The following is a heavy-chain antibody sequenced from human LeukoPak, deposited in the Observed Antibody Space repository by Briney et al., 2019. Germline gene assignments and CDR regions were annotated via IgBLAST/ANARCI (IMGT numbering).Heavy chain of an antibody. V-gene: IGHV3-15*01. CDR3: TTAYYYDSSGYYRNY. J-gene: IGHJ4*02. Sequence: PGGSLRLSCAASGFTFSNAWMSWLRQAPGKGLEWLGRIKSKTDGGTTDYAAPVKGRFTIARDDSKHTLYLQMNSLKAEDTAVYYCTTAYYYDSSGYYRNYWGQGTLVTVSS. CDR2: IKSKTDGGTT. D-gene: IGHD3-22*01. CDR1: GFTFSNAW.